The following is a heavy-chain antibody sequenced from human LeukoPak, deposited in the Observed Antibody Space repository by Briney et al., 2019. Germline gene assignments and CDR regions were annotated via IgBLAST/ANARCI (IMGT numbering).Heavy chain of an antibody. V-gene: IGHV4-34*01. CDR1: GGSFSGYY. J-gene: IGHJ3*02. D-gene: IGHD2-2*01. Sequence: PSETLSLTCAVYGGSFSGYYWSWIRQPPGKGLEWIGEINHSGSTNYNPSLKSRVTISVDTSKNQFSLKLSSVTAADTAVYYCARHGIGEYIVVVPAKGSGFDIWGQGTMVTVSS. CDR2: INHSGST. CDR3: ARHGIGEYIVVVPAKGSGFDI.